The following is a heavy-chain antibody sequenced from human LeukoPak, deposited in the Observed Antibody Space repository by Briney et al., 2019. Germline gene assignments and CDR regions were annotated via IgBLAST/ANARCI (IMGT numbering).Heavy chain of an antibody. Sequence: GGSLRLSCAASGFTFSSYAMHWVRQAPGKGLEWVAVISYDGSNKYYADSVKGRFTISRDNSKNTLYLQMNSLRAEDTTVYYCAKVSMGVFDYFDYWGQGTLVTVSS. CDR3: AKVSMGVFDYFDY. V-gene: IGHV3-30-3*01. D-gene: IGHD2/OR15-2a*01. CDR2: ISYDGSNK. CDR1: GFTFSSYA. J-gene: IGHJ4*02.